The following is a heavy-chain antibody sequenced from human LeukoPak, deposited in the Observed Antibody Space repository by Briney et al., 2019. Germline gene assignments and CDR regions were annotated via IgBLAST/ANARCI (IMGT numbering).Heavy chain of an antibody. Sequence: PGGSLRLSCAASGFTFSSYWMSWVHQAPGKGLEWVANIKQDGSEKYYVDSVKGRFTISRDNAKNSLYLQMSSLRAEDTAVYYCARDTYDSSGYYAHLDYWGQGTLVTVSS. CDR1: GFTFSSYW. V-gene: IGHV3-7*01. CDR3: ARDTYDSSGYYAHLDY. CDR2: IKQDGSEK. J-gene: IGHJ4*02. D-gene: IGHD3-22*01.